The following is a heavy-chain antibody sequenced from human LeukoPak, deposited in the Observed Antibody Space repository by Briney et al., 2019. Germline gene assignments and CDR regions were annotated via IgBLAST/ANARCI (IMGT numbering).Heavy chain of an antibody. D-gene: IGHD3-22*01. Sequence: TLSLTCTVSGGSISSGDYYWSWIRQPPGKGLEWIGYIYYSGSTYYNPSLKSRVTISVDTSKNQFSLKLSSVTAADTAVYYCARGRLMWLLDYWGQGTLVTVSS. CDR3: ARGRLMWLLDY. CDR2: IYYSGST. J-gene: IGHJ4*02. CDR1: GGSISSGDYY. V-gene: IGHV4-30-4*08.